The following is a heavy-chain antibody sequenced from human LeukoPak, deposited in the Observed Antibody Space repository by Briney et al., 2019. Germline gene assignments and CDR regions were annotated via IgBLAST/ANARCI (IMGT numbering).Heavy chain of an antibody. CDR2: IYTSGST. D-gene: IGHD6-19*01. V-gene: IGHV4-61*02. CDR3: ARMGVAGYYYMDV. J-gene: IGHJ6*03. Sequence: SETLSLTCTVSGGSISSGSYYWSWIRQPAGKGLEWIGRIYTSGSTNYNPSLKSRVTISVDTSKNQFSLKLSSVTAADTAVYYCARMGVAGYYYMDVWGKGTTVTASS. CDR1: GGSISSGSYY.